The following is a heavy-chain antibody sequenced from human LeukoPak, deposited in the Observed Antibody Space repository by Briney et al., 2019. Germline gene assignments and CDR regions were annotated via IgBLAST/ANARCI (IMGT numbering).Heavy chain of an antibody. CDR3: ARHGYYDTTFDD. V-gene: IGHV4-34*01. D-gene: IGHD3-22*01. J-gene: IGHJ4*02. CDR1: GGSFSGYY. CDR2: INHSGST. Sequence: SETLSLTCAVYGGSFSGYYWSWIRQPPGKGLEWIGEINHSGSTNYNPSLKSRVTISVDTSKNQFSLKLSSVTAADTAVYYCARHGYYDTTFDDWGQGTLVTVSS.